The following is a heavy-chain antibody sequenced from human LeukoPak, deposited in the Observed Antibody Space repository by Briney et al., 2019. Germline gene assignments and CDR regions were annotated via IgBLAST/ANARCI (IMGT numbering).Heavy chain of an antibody. D-gene: IGHD3-9*01. CDR1: GYTLTSYG. J-gene: IGHJ5*02. Sequence: VASVKVSCKASGYTLTSYGISWVRQAPGQGLEWMGWISAYNGNTNYAQKLQGRVTMTTDTSTSTAYMELRSLRSDDTAVYYCARGRNYDILTGYSNWFDPWGQGTLVTVSS. CDR3: ARGRNYDILTGYSNWFDP. CDR2: ISAYNGNT. V-gene: IGHV1-18*04.